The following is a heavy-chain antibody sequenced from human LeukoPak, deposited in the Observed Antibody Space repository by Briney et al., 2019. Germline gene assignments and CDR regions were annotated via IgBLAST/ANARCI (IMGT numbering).Heavy chain of an antibody. J-gene: IGHJ4*02. Sequence: SETLSLTCTVSGGSISSYYWSWIRQPPGKGLEWIGYIYYSGSTNYNPSLKSRVTISVDTSKNQFSLKLSSVTAADTAVYYYARVTVTYAFDYWGQGTLVTVSS. CDR1: GGSISSYY. CDR3: ARVTVTYAFDY. V-gene: IGHV4-59*01. CDR2: IYYSGST. D-gene: IGHD4-17*01.